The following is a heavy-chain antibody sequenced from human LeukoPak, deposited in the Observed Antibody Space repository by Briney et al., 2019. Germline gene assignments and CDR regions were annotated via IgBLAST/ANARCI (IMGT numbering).Heavy chain of an antibody. CDR1: GGSFSGYY. D-gene: IGHD3-10*01. V-gene: IGHV4-34*01. J-gene: IGHJ4*02. CDR2: INHSGST. Sequence: PSETLSLTCAVYGGSFSGYYWSWIRQPPGKGLGWIGEINHSGSTNYNPSLKSRVTISVDTSKNQFSLKLSSVTAADTAVYYCARGPYVLLWFGELKLFDYWGQGTLVTVSS. CDR3: ARGPYVLLWFGELKLFDY.